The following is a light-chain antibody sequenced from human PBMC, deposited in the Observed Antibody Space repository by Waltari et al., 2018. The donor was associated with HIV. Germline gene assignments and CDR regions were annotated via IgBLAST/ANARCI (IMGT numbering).Light chain of an antibody. CDR2: HNP. CDR1: SSNIGTNT. Sequence: QSVMTQPPSASATPGQTVTISCSGSSSNIGTNTVNWYQQLPGTAPKLLIYHNPPHSLGVPRAFAGAKSGISASLGISGVQSEDEAAYYCAAWDVSLSGLWVVGGGNQLPAL. CDR3: AAWDVSLSGLWV. J-gene: IGLJ3*02. V-gene: IGLV1-44*01.